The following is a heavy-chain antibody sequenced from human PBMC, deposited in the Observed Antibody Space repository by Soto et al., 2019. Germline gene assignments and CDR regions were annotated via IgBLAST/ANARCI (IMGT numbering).Heavy chain of an antibody. CDR2: ISGFNGQT. V-gene: IGHV1-18*01. CDR1: GNTFASHG. J-gene: IGHJ4*02. D-gene: IGHD3-10*01. CDR3: TREDPRCVPVVRDY. Sequence: QVQLVQSGPEVKKPGASVKVSCKASGNTFASHGFSWVRQAPGQGLEWMGWISGFNGQTNYALKFKGRVTLTTDTSTGTAYMELKGLRSNDTAVYFYTREDPRCVPVVRDYWGQETLVTVSS.